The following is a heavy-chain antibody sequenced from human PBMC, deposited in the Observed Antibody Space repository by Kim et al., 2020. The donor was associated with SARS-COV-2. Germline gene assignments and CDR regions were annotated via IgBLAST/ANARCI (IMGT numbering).Heavy chain of an antibody. CDR2: IIPIFGTA. CDR1: GGTFSSYA. J-gene: IGHJ6*02. Sequence: SVKVSCKASGGTFSSYAISWVRQAPGQGLEWMGGIIPIFGTANYAQKFQGRVTITADESTSTAYMELSSLRSEDTAVYYCSNRERRGLVGTYYYYGMDVWGQGTTVTVSS. CDR3: SNRERRGLVGTYYYYGMDV. D-gene: IGHD1-26*01. V-gene: IGHV1-69*13.